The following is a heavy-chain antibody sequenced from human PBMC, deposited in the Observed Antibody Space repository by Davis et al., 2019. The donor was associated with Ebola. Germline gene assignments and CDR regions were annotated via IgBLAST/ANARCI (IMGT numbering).Heavy chain of an antibody. J-gene: IGHJ3*02. Sequence: GESLKISCAASGFTFSTYSMTWVRQAPGKGLEWVSSISSDSDYIYYADSAKGRFTISSDNAKNSLYLQMNSLRAEDTAVYYCAREQWLVSLTAAFDIWGQGTMVTVSS. V-gene: IGHV3-21*01. CDR3: AREQWLVSLTAAFDI. CDR1: GFTFSTYS. CDR2: ISSDSDYI. D-gene: IGHD6-19*01.